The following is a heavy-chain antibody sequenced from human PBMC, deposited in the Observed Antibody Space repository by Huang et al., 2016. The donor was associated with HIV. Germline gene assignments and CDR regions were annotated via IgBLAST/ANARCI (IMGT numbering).Heavy chain of an antibody. CDR3: ARGPDYYDSSGREAFDI. J-gene: IGHJ3*02. D-gene: IGHD3-22*01. CDR1: GGSFRGYY. Sequence: QVQLQQWGAGLLKPSETLSLTCAVYGGSFRGYYWSWIRPPPGKGREWIGEINHRGRTNYNPSLKRRVTISVDTSKTQFSLKLNSVTAADTAVYYCARGPDYYDSSGREAFDIWGQGTMVTVSS. CDR2: INHRGRT. V-gene: IGHV4-34*01.